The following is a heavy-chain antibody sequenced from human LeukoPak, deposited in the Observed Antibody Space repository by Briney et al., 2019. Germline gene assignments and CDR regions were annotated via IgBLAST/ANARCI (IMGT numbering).Heavy chain of an antibody. V-gene: IGHV3-15*01. CDR2: IKSKTDGGTT. CDR3: TTAYYYDSSGYYLYTPSLSSIDY. CDR1: GFTFSNAW. J-gene: IGHJ4*02. D-gene: IGHD3-22*01. Sequence: GGSLRLSCAASGFTFSNAWMSWVRQAPGKGLEWVGRIKSKTDGGTTDYAAPVKGRFTISRDDSKNTLYLQMNSLKTEDTAVYYCTTAYYYDSSGYYLYTPSLSSIDYWGQGTLVTVSS.